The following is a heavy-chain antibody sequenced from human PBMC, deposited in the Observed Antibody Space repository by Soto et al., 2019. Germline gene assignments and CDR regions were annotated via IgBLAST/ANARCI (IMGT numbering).Heavy chain of an antibody. CDR3: AREYDFWSGYSYSYYGMNV. J-gene: IGHJ6*02. Sequence: PSQTLSLTCAISGDSVSSNSAAWNWIRQSPSRGLEWLGRTYYRSKWYNDYAVSVKSRITINPDTSKNQFSLQLNSVTPEDTAVYYCAREYDFWSGYSYSYYGMNVWGQGTTVTFS. CDR1: GDSVSSNSAA. CDR2: TYYRSKWYN. V-gene: IGHV6-1*01. D-gene: IGHD3-3*01.